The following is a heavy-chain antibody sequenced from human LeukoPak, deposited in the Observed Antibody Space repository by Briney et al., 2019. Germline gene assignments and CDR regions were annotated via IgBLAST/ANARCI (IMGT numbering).Heavy chain of an antibody. CDR2: IYIGDSDT. CDR1: GYRFTNSW. CDR3: TSPHVWFDP. V-gene: IGHV5-51*01. D-gene: IGHD1-7*01. Sequence: GESLRISCQGSGYRFTNSWIAWVRQMPGKGLEGMGMIYIGDSDTRYNPSFQGQVNISADRSINTAYLQWSRLKASDTAMYARTSPHVWFDPWGQGTLVIVSS. J-gene: IGHJ5*02.